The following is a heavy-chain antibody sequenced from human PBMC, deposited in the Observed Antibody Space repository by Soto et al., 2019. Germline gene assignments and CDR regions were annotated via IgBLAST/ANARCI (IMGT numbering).Heavy chain of an antibody. Sequence: EVQLVESGGGLVKPGGSLRLSCAASGFTFSTYGMNWVRQAPGKGLEWVSSISTGGTYIYYADSVKGRFTISRDNARNSLYLDMSSLRAEDTAVYYCAREGKSTVNFDYWGQVTLVTVSS. CDR1: GFTFSTYG. CDR3: AREGKSTVNFDY. V-gene: IGHV3-21*06. CDR2: ISTGGTYI. D-gene: IGHD4-17*01. J-gene: IGHJ4*02.